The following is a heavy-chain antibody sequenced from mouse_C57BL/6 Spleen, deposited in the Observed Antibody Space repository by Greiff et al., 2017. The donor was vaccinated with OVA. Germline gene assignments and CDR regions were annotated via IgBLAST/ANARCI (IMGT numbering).Heavy chain of an antibody. D-gene: IGHD1-1*01. CDR2: INPNNGGT. J-gene: IGHJ2*01. CDR1: GYTFTDYY. CDR3: ARKAYGPDY. Sequence: EVQLQQSGPELVKPGASVKISCKASGYTFTDYYMNWVKQSHGKSLEWIGDINPNNGGTSYNQKFKGKATLTVDKSSSTAYMELRSLTSEDSAVYYCARKAYGPDYWGQGTTLTVSS. V-gene: IGHV1-26*01.